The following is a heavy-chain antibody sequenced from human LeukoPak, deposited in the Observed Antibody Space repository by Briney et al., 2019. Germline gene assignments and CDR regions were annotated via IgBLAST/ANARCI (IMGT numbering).Heavy chain of an antibody. D-gene: IGHD1-14*01. CDR2: IYYSGST. Sequence: PSETLSLTCTVSGGSISSSSYYCGWIRQPPGKGLEWIGSIYYSGSTYYNPSLKSRVTISVDTSKNQFSLKLSSVTAADTAVYYCAREKKTGTTRWFDPWGQGTLVTVSS. V-gene: IGHV4-39*02. CDR3: AREKKTGTTRWFDP. CDR1: GGSISSSSYY. J-gene: IGHJ5*02.